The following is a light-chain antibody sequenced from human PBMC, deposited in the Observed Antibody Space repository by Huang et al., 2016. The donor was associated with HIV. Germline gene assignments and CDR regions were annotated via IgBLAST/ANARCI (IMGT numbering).Light chain of an antibody. Sequence: DIQMTQSPSSLSASVGDRVTITCRASQSISTYLNWYQQKPGKAPKLLIYAASSLQSGVPSRFSGSGSGTDFTLTISSLQPEDVETYYCQQTYSTPPTFGQGTKLEIK. CDR2: AAS. CDR3: QQTYSTPPT. J-gene: IGKJ2*01. CDR1: QSISTY. V-gene: IGKV1-39*01.